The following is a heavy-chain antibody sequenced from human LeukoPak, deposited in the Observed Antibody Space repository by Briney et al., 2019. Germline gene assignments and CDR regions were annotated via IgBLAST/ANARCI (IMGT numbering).Heavy chain of an antibody. V-gene: IGHV1-69*06. CDR1: GGTFSSYA. J-gene: IGHJ6*03. D-gene: IGHD3-22*01. CDR2: IIPIFGTA. Sequence: GASVKVSCKASGGTFSSYAISWVRQAPGQGLEWMGGIIPIFGTANYAQKFRGRVTITADKSTSTAYMELSSLRSEDTAVYYCATSSGSSGYYYYYYYYMDVWGKGTTVTVSS. CDR3: ATSSGSSGYYYYYYYYMDV.